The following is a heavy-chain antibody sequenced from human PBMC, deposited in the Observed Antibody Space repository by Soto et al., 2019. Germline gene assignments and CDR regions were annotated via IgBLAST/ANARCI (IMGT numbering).Heavy chain of an antibody. CDR2: IYYSGST. CDR1: GGSISNYY. CDR3: ARSSYSSGWYGLDY. J-gene: IGHJ4*02. V-gene: IGHV4-59*01. D-gene: IGHD6-19*01. Sequence: SDTLSLTCTVSGGSISNYYWSWIRQPPGKGLEWIGYIYYSGSTNYNPSLKSRVTISVDTSKNQFSLKLSSVTAADTAVYYCARSSYSSGWYGLDYWGQGTLVTVSS.